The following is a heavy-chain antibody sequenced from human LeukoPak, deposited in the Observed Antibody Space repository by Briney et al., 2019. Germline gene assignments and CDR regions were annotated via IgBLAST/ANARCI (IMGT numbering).Heavy chain of an antibody. J-gene: IGHJ3*02. V-gene: IGHV4-39*07. CDR2: INHSGST. Sequence: PSETLSLTCTVSGGSISSGGYYWSWIRQPPGKGLEWIGEINHSGSTNYNPSLKSRVTISVDTSKNQFSLKLSSVTAADTAVYYCARALRRGYSYGTLLSGAFDIWGQGTMVTVSS. D-gene: IGHD5-18*01. CDR1: GGSISSGGYY. CDR3: ARALRRGYSYGTLLSGAFDI.